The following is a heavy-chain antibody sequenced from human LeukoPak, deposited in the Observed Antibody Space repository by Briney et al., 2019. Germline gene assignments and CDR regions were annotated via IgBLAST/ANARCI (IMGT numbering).Heavy chain of an antibody. J-gene: IGHJ6*03. CDR2: INPSGGGT. V-gene: IGHV1-46*01. CDR3: ARNGVGSGAYKPASYYYYMDV. CDR1: GYTFTTYY. D-gene: IGHD3-10*01. Sequence: ASVKVSCKASGYTFTTYYIHWVRQAPGQGLEWMGIINPSGGGTTYTQMFQGRVTMTRDTSTSTVYMELSSLRSEDTAVYYCARNGVGSGAYKPASYYYYMDVWGKGTTVTVSS.